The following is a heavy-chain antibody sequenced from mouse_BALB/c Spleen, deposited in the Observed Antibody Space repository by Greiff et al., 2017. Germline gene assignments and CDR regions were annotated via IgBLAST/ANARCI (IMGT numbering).Heavy chain of an antibody. J-gene: IGHJ3*01. D-gene: IGHD3-1*01. CDR2: IYPGNSDT. CDR3: TRKSSVEDGFAY. V-gene: IGHV1-5*01. Sequence: VHVKQSGTVLARPGASVKMSCKASGYTFTSYWMHWVKQRPGQGLEWIGAIYPGNSDTSYNQKFKGKAKLTAVTSTSTAYMELSSLTNEDSAVYYCTRKSSVEDGFAYWGQGTLVTVSA. CDR1: GYTFTSYW.